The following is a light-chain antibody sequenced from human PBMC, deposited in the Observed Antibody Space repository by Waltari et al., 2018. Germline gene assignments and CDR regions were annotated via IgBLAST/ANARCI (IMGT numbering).Light chain of an antibody. J-gene: IGKJ4*01. V-gene: IGKV1-39*01. CDR1: QSISTY. CDR3: QQSYSAPLT. Sequence: DIQMTPSPSYLSASVGVRVTITCRASQSISTYLNWYQQKPGKAPKLLIYAASSLQSGVPSRISGSGSGTDFTLTISSLQPEDFATYYCQQSYSAPLTFGGGTKVEIK. CDR2: AAS.